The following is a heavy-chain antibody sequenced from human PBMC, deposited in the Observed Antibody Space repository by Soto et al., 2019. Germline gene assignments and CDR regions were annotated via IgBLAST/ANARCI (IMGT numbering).Heavy chain of an antibody. CDR1: CGSILNYF. J-gene: IGHJ3*02. CDR3: ARSLYSGGWVKTFDI. CDR2: IYYSVSP. Sequence: SATLSLTGTVSCGSILNYFWNWIRQPPGKGLEWIGSIYYSVSPNYNPSLKSRVTISVDTSRSQFSLNLNSVTAADTAVYYCARSLYSGGWVKTFDIWGQGTMVTVSS. D-gene: IGHD6-19*01. V-gene: IGHV4-59*01.